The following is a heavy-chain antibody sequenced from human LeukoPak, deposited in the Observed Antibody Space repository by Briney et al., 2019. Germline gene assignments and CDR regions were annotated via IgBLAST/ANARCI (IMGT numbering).Heavy chain of an antibody. Sequence: GGSLRLSCAASGFTSSDYYMSWIRQAPGKGLEWVSYISSSGSTIYYADSVKGRFTISRDNAKNSLYLQMNSLRAEDTAVYYCARDSSTDAFDIWGQGTMVTVSS. J-gene: IGHJ3*02. CDR3: ARDSSTDAFDI. CDR2: ISSSGSTI. CDR1: GFTSSDYY. V-gene: IGHV3-11*04.